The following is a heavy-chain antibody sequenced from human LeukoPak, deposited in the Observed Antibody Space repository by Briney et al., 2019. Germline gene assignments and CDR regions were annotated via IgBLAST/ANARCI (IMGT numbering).Heavy chain of an antibody. CDR3: ARAGPYYYDSSGYYYFDY. D-gene: IGHD3-22*01. CDR1: GYTFTIYG. J-gene: IGHJ4*02. Sequence: GASVKVSCKASGYTFTIYGISWVRQAPGQGLEWMGWISAYNGNTNYAQKLQGRVTMTTDTSTSTAYMELRSLRSDDTAVYYCARAGPYYYDSSGYYYFDYWGQGTLVTVSS. V-gene: IGHV1-18*01. CDR2: ISAYNGNT.